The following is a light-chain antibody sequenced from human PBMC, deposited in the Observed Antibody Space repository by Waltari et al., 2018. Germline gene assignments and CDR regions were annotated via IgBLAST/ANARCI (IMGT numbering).Light chain of an antibody. CDR3: QTGGHGTWV. J-gene: IGLJ3*02. Sequence: QLVLTQSPSASASLASSVNLTCTLSSGHTSNVIAWLQQQPGKGPRFLMKVNSDGSHSKGDAITVRFSGSSSGAERYLSISSLQSEDDADYYCQTGGHGTWVFGGGTKVTVL. V-gene: IGLV4-69*01. CDR2: VNSDGSH. CDR1: SGHTSNV.